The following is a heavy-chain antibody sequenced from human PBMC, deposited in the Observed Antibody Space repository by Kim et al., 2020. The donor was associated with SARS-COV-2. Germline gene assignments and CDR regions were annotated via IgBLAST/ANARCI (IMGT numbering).Heavy chain of an antibody. V-gene: IGHV4-34*01. D-gene: IGHD2-2*02. J-gene: IGHJ6*02. CDR3: ARGERGYCSSTSCYRRGYGMDV. CDR2: INHSGST. Sequence: SETLSLTCAVYGGSFSGYYWSWIRQPPGKGLEWIGEINHSGSTNYNPSLKSRVTISVDTSKNQFSLKLSSVTAADTAVYYCARGERGYCSSTSCYRRGYGMDVWGQGTTVTVSS. CDR1: GGSFSGYY.